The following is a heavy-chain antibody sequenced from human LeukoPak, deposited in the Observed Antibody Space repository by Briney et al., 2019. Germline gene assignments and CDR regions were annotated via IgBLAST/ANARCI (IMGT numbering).Heavy chain of an antibody. CDR1: GFTFSSYE. CDR2: ISSGGSTI. CDR3: AREGDSGMDV. D-gene: IGHD1-26*01. V-gene: IGHV3-48*03. J-gene: IGHJ6*02. Sequence: GGSLRLSCAASGFTFSSYEMNWVRQAPGKGLEWVSYISSGGSTIYYADSVKGRFTISRDNAKNSLYLQMNSLRAEDTAVYYCAREGDSGMDVWGQGTTVTVSS.